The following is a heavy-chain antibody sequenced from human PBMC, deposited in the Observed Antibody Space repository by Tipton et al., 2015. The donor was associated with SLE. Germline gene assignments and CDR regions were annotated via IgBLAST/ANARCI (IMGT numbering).Heavy chain of an antibody. V-gene: IGHV4-39*07. Sequence: TLSLTCTVSGGSISSGGYYWSWIRQPPGKGLEWIGEINHSGSTNYNPSLKSRVTISVDTSKNQFSLKLSSVTAADTAVYYCARLDAFDIWGQGTMVTVSS. CDR1: GGSISSGGYY. CDR2: INHSGST. J-gene: IGHJ3*02. CDR3: ARLDAFDI.